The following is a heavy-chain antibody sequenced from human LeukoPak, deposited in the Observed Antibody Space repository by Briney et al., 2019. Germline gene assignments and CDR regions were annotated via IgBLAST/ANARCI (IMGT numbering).Heavy chain of an antibody. J-gene: IGHJ6*03. CDR2: ISYDGSNK. D-gene: IGHD3-3*02. V-gene: IGHV3-30*04. CDR3: AKEGLLDYYYYYMDV. Sequence: GGSLRLSCAASGFTFSTYNIHWVRQAPGKGLEWVAVISYDGSNKWYADSVKGRFTISRDNSKNMLYLQLSSLRAEDTAVYYCAKEGLLDYYYYYMDVWGKGTTVTISS. CDR1: GFTFSTYN.